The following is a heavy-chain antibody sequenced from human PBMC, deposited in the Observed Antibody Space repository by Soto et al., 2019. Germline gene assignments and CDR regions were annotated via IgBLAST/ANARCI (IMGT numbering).Heavy chain of an antibody. V-gene: IGHV1-69*06. CDR1: GGTFSSYA. CDR2: IIPIFGTA. J-gene: IGHJ6*02. CDR3: ARVRRGGRLYYYYGMDV. D-gene: IGHD2-15*01. Sequence: QVQLVQSGAEVKKPGSSVKVSCKASGGTFSSYAISWVRQAPGQGLEWMGGIIPIFGTANYAPRFQGRVTITADKSTSTAYMELSSLRSEDTAVYYCARVRRGGRLYYYYGMDVWGQGTTVTVSS.